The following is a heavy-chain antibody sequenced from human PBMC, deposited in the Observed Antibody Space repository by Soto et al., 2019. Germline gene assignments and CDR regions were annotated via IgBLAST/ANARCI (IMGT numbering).Heavy chain of an antibody. D-gene: IGHD3-22*01. CDR3: ARVSGYFDY. Sequence: PLETLSLTCAVSGYSISSGYYWGWIRQPPGKGLEWIGSIYHSGSTYYNPSLKSRVTISVDTSKNQFSLKLSSVTAADTAVYYCARVSGYFDYWGQGTLVTSPQ. J-gene: IGHJ4*02. V-gene: IGHV4-38-2*01. CDR2: IYHSGST. CDR1: GYSISSGYY.